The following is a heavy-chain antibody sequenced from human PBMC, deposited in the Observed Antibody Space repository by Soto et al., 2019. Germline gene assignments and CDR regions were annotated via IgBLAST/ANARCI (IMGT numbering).Heavy chain of an antibody. CDR1: GGTFNNYP. V-gene: IGHV1-69*13. J-gene: IGHJ6*02. D-gene: IGHD5-12*01. Sequence: SVKVSCKASGGTFNNYPITWVRQAPGQGLEWMGGSIPIFGTANYAQKFQGRVTISVDESTSTAYMELSSLRSEDTAVYYCARGRGYSGDDHYYYFDMDVWGQGXTVTVYS. CDR3: ARGRGYSGDDHYYYFDMDV. CDR2: SIPIFGTA.